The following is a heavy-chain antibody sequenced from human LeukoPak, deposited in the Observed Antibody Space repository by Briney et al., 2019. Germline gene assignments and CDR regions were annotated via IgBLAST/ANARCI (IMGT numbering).Heavy chain of an antibody. CDR2: INPSGGST. J-gene: IGHJ1*01. V-gene: IGHV1-46*01. Sequence: ASVKVSCKASGYTFTSYYMHWVRRAPGQGLEWMGIINPSGGSTSYAQKFQGRVTMTRDTSTSTVYMELSSLRSEDTAVYYCAREIATYYYDSSGYRYFQHWGQGTLVTVSS. CDR3: AREIATYYYDSSGYRYFQH. CDR1: GYTFTSYY. D-gene: IGHD3-22*01.